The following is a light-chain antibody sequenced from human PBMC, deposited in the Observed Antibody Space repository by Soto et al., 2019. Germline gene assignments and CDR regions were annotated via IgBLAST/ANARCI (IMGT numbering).Light chain of an antibody. V-gene: IGLV2-14*01. CDR3: DSYTSSSSYV. J-gene: IGLJ1*01. CDR2: DVS. Sequence: QSVLTQPASVSGSPGQSIAISCTGTGSDVGGYRYVSWYQQHPGKAPKLIIYDVSNRPSGVSDRFSGSKSGNTASLTISGLQSEDEADYYCDSYTSSSSYVFGTGTNLTVL. CDR1: GSDVGGYRY.